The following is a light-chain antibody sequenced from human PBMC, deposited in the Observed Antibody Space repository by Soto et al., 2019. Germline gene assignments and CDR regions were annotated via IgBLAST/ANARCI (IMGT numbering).Light chain of an antibody. V-gene: IGLV2-14*01. CDR3: SSYTSSSSYV. CDR2: DVS. J-gene: IGLJ1*01. Sequence: QSALTKPASVSGSPGQSITISCTGTSSDVGGYNYVSWYQQHPGKAPKLMIYDVSNRPSGVSNRFYGSKSGNTASLTISGLQAEDEADYYCSSYTSSSSYVFGTGTKLTVL. CDR1: SSDVGGYNY.